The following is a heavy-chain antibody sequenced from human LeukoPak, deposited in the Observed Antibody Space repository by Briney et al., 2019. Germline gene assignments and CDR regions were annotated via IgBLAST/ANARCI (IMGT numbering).Heavy chain of an antibody. D-gene: IGHD2-2*01. CDR2: IYSGGNT. J-gene: IGHJ4*02. CDR1: GFTVSSNY. V-gene: IGHV3-53*01. Sequence: GGSLRLSCAASGFTVSSNYMSWVRQAPGKGLEWVSIIYSGGNTYHADSVKGRFTIPRDNSKNTLYLQMNSLRAEDTAVYYCARAGYCSSTNCHYFDSWGQGTLVTVSS. CDR3: ARAGYCSSTNCHYFDS.